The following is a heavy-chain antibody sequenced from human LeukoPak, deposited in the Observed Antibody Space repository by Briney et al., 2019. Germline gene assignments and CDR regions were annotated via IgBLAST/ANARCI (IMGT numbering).Heavy chain of an antibody. Sequence: SVKVSCKASGGTFSSYAISWVRQAPGQGLEWMGRIIPILGIANYAQKFQGRVTITADKSTSTAYMELNSLRAEDTAVYYCASTLPAMTYYDYWGQGTLVTVSS. CDR3: ASTLPAMTYYDY. CDR2: IIPILGIA. D-gene: IGHD2-2*01. V-gene: IGHV1-69*04. CDR1: GGTFSSYA. J-gene: IGHJ4*02.